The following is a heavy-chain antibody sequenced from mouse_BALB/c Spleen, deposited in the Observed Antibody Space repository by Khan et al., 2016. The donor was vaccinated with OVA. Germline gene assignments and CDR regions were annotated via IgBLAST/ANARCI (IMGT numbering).Heavy chain of an antibody. CDR1: GFTFSNYG. CDR2: INSNGGST. D-gene: IGHD2-3*01. V-gene: IGHV5-6-3*01. CDR3: SRYGCYETYFDY. Sequence: VELVESGGGLVQPGGSLQLSCVASGFTFSNYGMSWVRQTPDKRLELVATINSNGGSTYYPDSVKGRFTISRDNGQNTLYLQLSSLRSEDPGMYYCSRYGCYETYFDYWGQGTTLTVSS. J-gene: IGHJ2*01.